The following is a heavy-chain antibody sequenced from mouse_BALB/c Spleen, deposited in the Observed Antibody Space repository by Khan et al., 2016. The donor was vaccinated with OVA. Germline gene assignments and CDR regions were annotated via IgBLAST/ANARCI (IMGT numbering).Heavy chain of an antibody. CDR3: ARNYYGSSYYAMDY. Sequence: VQLQESGPGLVQPSQSLSITCTVSGFSLTSYGVHWVCQSPGKGLEWLGVIWSGGSTDYNAAFISRLSISKDNSKSQVFFKMNSLQANDTAIYYCARNYYGSSYYAMDYWGQGTSVTVSS. J-gene: IGHJ4*01. CDR2: IWSGGST. V-gene: IGHV2-2*02. CDR1: GFSLTSYG. D-gene: IGHD1-1*01.